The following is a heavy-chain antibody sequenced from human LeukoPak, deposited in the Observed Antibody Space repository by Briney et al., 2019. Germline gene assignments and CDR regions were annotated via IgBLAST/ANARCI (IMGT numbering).Heavy chain of an antibody. J-gene: IGHJ5*02. Sequence: SVKVSCKASGGTFSSYAISWVRQAPGQGLXXXXXXIPIFGTANYAQKFQGRVTITADKSTSTAYMELSSLRSEDTAVYYCARVGSGSYYNDWFDPWGQGTLVTVSS. V-gene: IGHV1-69*06. CDR3: ARVGSGSYYNDWFDP. CDR1: GGTFSSYA. CDR2: XIPIFGTA. D-gene: IGHD3-10*01.